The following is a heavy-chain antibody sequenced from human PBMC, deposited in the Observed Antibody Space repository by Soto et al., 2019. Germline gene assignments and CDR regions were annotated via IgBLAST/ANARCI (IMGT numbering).Heavy chain of an antibody. V-gene: IGHV3-23*01. CDR1: GFTFSSYA. CDR2: ISGSGGST. CDR3: VKTGIYYGMDV. J-gene: IGHJ6*01. Sequence: GGSLRLSFAASGFTFSSYAMSWVRQAPGKGLEWVSAISGSGGSTYYADSVKGRFTISRDNSKNTMYLQMNSLRAEDTAVYYCVKTGIYYGMDVWGQATTVTLYS. D-gene: IGHD7-27*01.